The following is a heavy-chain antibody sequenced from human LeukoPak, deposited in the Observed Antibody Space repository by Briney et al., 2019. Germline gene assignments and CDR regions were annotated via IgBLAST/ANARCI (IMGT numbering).Heavy chain of an antibody. CDR2: IYYSGST. D-gene: IGHD3-22*01. CDR1: GGSISSGGYY. V-gene: IGHV4-31*03. CDR3: ARARITMIVVESNWFDP. Sequence: SQTLSLTCTVSGGSISSGGYYWSWIRQHPGKGLEWIGYIYYSGSTYYNPSLKSRVTISVDTSKNQFSLKLSSVTAADTAVYYCARARITMIVVESNWFDPWGQGTLVTVSS. J-gene: IGHJ5*02.